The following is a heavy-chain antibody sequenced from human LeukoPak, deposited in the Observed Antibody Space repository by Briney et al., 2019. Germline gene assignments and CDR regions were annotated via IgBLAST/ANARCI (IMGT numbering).Heavy chain of an antibody. Sequence: GGSLRLSCAASGFTFDDYGMSWVRQAPGKGLEWVSGITWNGGSTGYADSVKGRFTISRDNAKNSLYLQMNSLRAEDTALYYCARHPDYDSSGYSFDYWGQGTLVTVSS. J-gene: IGHJ4*02. D-gene: IGHD3-22*01. CDR3: ARHPDYDSSGYSFDY. V-gene: IGHV3-20*04. CDR2: ITWNGGST. CDR1: GFTFDDYG.